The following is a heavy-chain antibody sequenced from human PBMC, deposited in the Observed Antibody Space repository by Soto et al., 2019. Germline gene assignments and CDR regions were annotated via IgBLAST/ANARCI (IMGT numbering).Heavy chain of an antibody. CDR1: GYSFLSYD. CDR2: ISTDNGNT. Sequence: QVQLVQSGAEVKKPGASVKVSCKASGYSFLSYDISWVRQAPGQGLEWMGWISTDNGNTNYAQKVQGRVTMTTDTSTRTAYMELRSLRSDDTAVYYCARGMDDAFDIWCQGTMVTVSS. J-gene: IGHJ3*02. V-gene: IGHV1-18*01. CDR3: ARGMDDAFDI.